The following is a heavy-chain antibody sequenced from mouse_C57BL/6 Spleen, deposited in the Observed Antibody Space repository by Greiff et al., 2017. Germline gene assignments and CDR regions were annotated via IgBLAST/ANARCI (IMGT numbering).Heavy chain of an antibody. D-gene: IGHD2-3*01. CDR1: GYTFTSYG. J-gene: IGHJ3*01. Sequence: VQRVESGAELARPGASVKLSCKASGYTFTSYGISWVKQRTGKGLEWIGKFYPRSGNTYYNEKFKGKATLTADKSSSTAYMELRSLTSEDSAVYFCERLNDSYYEGAWFAYWGQGTLVTVSA. CDR2: FYPRSGNT. V-gene: IGHV1-81*01. CDR3: ERLNDSYYEGAWFAY.